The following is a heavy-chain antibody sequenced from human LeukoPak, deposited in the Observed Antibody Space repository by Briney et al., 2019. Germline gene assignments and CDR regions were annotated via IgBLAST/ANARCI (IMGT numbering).Heavy chain of an antibody. V-gene: IGHV3-23*01. Sequence: GGSLRLSCAAPGFTFSSYAMRSVRQAPGKGLEWVSAISGSGGSTYYADSVKGRFTISRDNSKNTLYLQMNSLRAEDTAVYYCAKVAGYCSGGSCYRVNRAFDIWGQGTMVTVSS. CDR3: AKVAGYCSGGSCYRVNRAFDI. CDR2: ISGSGGST. J-gene: IGHJ3*02. D-gene: IGHD2-15*01. CDR1: GFTFSSYA.